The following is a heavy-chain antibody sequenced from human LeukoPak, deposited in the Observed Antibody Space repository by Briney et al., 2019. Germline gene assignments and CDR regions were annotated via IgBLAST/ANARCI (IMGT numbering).Heavy chain of an antibody. V-gene: IGHV3-23*01. J-gene: IGHJ4*02. CDR1: GFTFSSYA. Sequence: PGGSLRLSCAASGFTFSSYAMSWVRQAPGKGLEWVSAISGSGGSTYYADSVKGRFTISRDNSKNTLYLQMNSLRAEDTAVYYCATGGYDFWSGYYPLDYWGQGTLVTVSS. CDR2: ISGSGGST. CDR3: ATGGYDFWSGYYPLDY. D-gene: IGHD3-3*01.